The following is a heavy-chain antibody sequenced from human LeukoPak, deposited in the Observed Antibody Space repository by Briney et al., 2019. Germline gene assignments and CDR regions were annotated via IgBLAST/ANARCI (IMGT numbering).Heavy chain of an antibody. CDR2: VSGSAGRT. Sequence: PGGSLRLSCAASGFTFSDYYMSWIRQAPGKGLEWVSTVSGSAGRTDYADSVKGRFTISRDNLKNTLYLQMNGLRAEDTAVYYCAKNRGHCVDGVCHNYYYMDVWGRGTTVTVSS. V-gene: IGHV3-23*01. J-gene: IGHJ6*03. D-gene: IGHD2-8*02. CDR1: GFTFSDYY. CDR3: AKNRGHCVDGVCHNYYYMDV.